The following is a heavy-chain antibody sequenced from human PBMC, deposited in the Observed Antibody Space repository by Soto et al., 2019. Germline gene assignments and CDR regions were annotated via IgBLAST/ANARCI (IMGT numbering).Heavy chain of an antibody. J-gene: IGHJ3*02. CDR2: ISSSSSTI. D-gene: IGHD6-19*01. Sequence: GGALRLSCAASVFTFSSYSMNWVRQAPGKGLEWLSYISSSSSTIYYADSVKGRFTISRDNVKNSLYLQMNSLRDEDTAVYYCARGLYSSGWYNAFDIWGQGTMVTVSS. CDR3: ARGLYSSGWYNAFDI. CDR1: VFTFSSYS. V-gene: IGHV3-48*02.